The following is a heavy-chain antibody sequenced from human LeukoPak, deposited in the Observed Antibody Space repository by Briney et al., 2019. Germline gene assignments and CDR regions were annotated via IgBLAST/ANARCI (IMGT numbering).Heavy chain of an antibody. V-gene: IGHV3-43*02. CDR2: ISGDGITT. CDR3: AKDHVYGGADD. D-gene: IGHD4-23*01. CDR1: GFTFNRYA. Sequence: GGSLRLSCAASGFTFNRYAMHWVRQAPGKGLEWVGLISGDGITTYYLDSVKGRFTISRDNSKNSLYLHMNGLRSEDTALYCCAKDHVYGGADDWGQGTLVTVSS. J-gene: IGHJ4*02.